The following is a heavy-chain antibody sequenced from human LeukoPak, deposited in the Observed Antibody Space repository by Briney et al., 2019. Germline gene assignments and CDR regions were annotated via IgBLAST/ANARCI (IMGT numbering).Heavy chain of an antibody. Sequence: SETLSLTCTVSGGSISTNYWTWIRQPPGKGLEWIGYIYYSGSTKYNPSLKSRVTMSVDTSKNRFSLKLSSVTAADTAVYYCARHRGYCSSTSCSYNWFDPWGQGTLVTVSS. J-gene: IGHJ5*02. CDR1: GGSISTNY. CDR3: ARHRGYCSSTSCSYNWFDP. CDR2: IYYSGST. D-gene: IGHD2-2*03. V-gene: IGHV4-59*08.